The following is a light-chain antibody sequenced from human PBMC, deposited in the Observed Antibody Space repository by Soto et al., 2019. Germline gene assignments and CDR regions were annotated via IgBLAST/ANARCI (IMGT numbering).Light chain of an antibody. V-gene: IGKV1-8*01. CDR2: AAS. CDR1: QGISSY. CDR3: QQYYRYPLT. Sequence: AIRMTQSPSSLSASTGDRVTITCRASQGISSYLAWYQQKPGKAPKLLIFAASTLQSGVTSRYRGSGSGTDLKLPISCLQSEDFATYYCQQYYRYPLTFGGWTKVE. J-gene: IGKJ4*01.